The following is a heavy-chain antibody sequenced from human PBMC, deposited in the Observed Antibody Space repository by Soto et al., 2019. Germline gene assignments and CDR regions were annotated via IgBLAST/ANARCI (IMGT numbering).Heavy chain of an antibody. D-gene: IGHD6-13*01. CDR1: GGTFSNYA. J-gene: IGHJ5*02. Sequence: QVRLVQSGAEVKKPGSWVKVSCKASGGTFSNYAITWLRLAHGQGLEWLGGIIPVFGTVNYAQKFQGRVTITADESTSTAYMELNRLRSEDTAVYYCARDNPYTNSFGNWFDPWGQGTLVIVS. V-gene: IGHV1-69*01. CDR2: IIPVFGTV. CDR3: ARDNPYTNSFGNWFDP.